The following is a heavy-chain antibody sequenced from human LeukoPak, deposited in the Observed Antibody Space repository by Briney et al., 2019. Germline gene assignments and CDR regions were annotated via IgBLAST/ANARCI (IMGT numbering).Heavy chain of an antibody. CDR1: GYSFTSYW. V-gene: IGHV5-51*01. D-gene: IGHD3-22*01. CDR3: ARHKPYYYDTNYYYMDV. J-gene: IGHJ6*03. CDR2: IYPGDSDT. Sequence: GESLKISCKGSGYSFTSYWIGWVRQMPGKGLEWMGIIYPGDSDTRYSPSFQGQVTISADKSISTAYLQWSSLKASDTAMYYCARHKPYYYDTNYYYMDVWGKGTTVTVSS.